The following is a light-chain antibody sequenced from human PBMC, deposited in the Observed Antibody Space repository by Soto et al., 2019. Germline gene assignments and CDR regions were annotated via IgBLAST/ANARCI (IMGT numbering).Light chain of an antibody. CDR2: DVS. CDR1: SSDVGGYNY. CDR3: CSYAGRYV. J-gene: IGLJ1*01. Sequence: QSVLTQPRSVSGSPGQSVTSSCTGTSSDVGGYNYVSWYQQHPGKAPKLMIYDVSKRPSGVPDRFSSSKSGNTASLTISGLQAEDEADYSCCSYAGRYVSGPGTKVTVL. V-gene: IGLV2-11*01.